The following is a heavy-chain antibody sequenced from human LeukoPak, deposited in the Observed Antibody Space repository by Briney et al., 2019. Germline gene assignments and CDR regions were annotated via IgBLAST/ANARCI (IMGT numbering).Heavy chain of an antibody. J-gene: IGHJ4*02. V-gene: IGHV3-9*01. Sequence: GRSLRLSCAASGFTFDDYAMHWVRQAPGKGLEWVSGISWNSGSIGYADSVKGRFTISRDNAKNSLYLQMNSLRPEDTAVYYCAGYFCSGGSCYRYFDYWGQGTLVTVSS. CDR2: ISWNSGSI. CDR1: GFTFDDYA. D-gene: IGHD2-15*01. CDR3: AGYFCSGGSCYRYFDY.